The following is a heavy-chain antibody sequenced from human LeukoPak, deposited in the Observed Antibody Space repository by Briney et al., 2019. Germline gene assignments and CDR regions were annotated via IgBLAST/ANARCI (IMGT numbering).Heavy chain of an antibody. D-gene: IGHD3-9*01. Sequence: GGSLRLSCAASGFTFSSYTMNWVRQAPGKGLEWVSSISSSSSYIYYADSVKGRFTISRDNAKNSLYLQMNSLRAEDTAVHYCARVSTGSNYFDYWGQGTLVTVSS. CDR1: GFTFSSYT. J-gene: IGHJ4*02. V-gene: IGHV3-21*01. CDR2: ISSSSSYI. CDR3: ARVSTGSNYFDY.